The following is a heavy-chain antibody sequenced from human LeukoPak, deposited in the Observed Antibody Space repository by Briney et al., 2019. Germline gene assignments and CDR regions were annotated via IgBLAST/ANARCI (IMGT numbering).Heavy chain of an antibody. J-gene: IGHJ4*02. CDR2: IIPIFGTA. V-gene: IGHV1-69*13. D-gene: IGHD3-9*01. CDR3: ARAFYLTGYYPPGY. Sequence: SVKVSCKASGYTFTGYYMHWVRQAPGQGLEWMGGIIPIFGTANYAQKFQGRVTITADESTSTAYMELSSLRSEDTAVYYCARAFYLTGYYPPGYWGQGTLVTVSS. CDR1: GYTFTGYY.